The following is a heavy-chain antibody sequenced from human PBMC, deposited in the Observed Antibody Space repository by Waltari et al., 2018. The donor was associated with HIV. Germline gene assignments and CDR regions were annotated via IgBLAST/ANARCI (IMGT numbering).Heavy chain of an antibody. Sequence: EVQLVESGGGLVQPGGSLRLSCAASGFTVSSNYLSWVRQAPGKGVEWVSVIYGGGSTYDADSVKGRFTISRDNSKNTLYLQMNSLRAEDTAVYYCASIAYCGGDCYPRGMDVWGQGTTVTVSS. CDR2: IYGGGST. D-gene: IGHD2-21*02. CDR3: ASIAYCGGDCYPRGMDV. J-gene: IGHJ6*02. V-gene: IGHV3-66*01. CDR1: GFTVSSNY.